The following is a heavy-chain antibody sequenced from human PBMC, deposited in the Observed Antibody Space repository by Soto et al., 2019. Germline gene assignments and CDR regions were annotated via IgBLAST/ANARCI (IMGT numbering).Heavy chain of an antibody. D-gene: IGHD3-3*01. Sequence: QVHLQESGPGLVRPSGTLSLTCGVSGGSISSSNWWNWVRQPPGKGLEWVGEIDHSGRTKYSPSLRSRVTLSIDKSMNQFSLHLTSLTAADTAVYYCAMWGNDGVGNWFDPWGQGILVTVSS. CDR2: IDHSGRT. V-gene: IGHV4-4*02. J-gene: IGHJ5*02. CDR3: AMWGNDGVGNWFDP. CDR1: GGSISSSNW.